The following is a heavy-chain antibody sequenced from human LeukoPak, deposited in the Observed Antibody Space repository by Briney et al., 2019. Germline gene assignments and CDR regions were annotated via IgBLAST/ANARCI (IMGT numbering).Heavy chain of an antibody. J-gene: IGHJ4*02. Sequence: GGSLRLSCAASGFTFSSFSMNWVRQAPGKGLEWVSSISSSRTYTYYADSVKGRFSISRDNAKSSLYLQMNSLRVEDTAVYYCARGVYYYEDWGQGTLVTVSS. CDR1: GFTFSSFS. CDR2: ISSSRTYT. V-gene: IGHV3-21*01. CDR3: ARGVYYYED. D-gene: IGHD3-22*01.